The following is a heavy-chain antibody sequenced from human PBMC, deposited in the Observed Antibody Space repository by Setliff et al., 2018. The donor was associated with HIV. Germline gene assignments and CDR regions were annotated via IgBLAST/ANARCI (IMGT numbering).Heavy chain of an antibody. D-gene: IGHD6-13*01. CDR1: GYSFRNYG. J-gene: IGHJ4*02. CDR3: ARMKWGGSAAAGWDY. Sequence: RASVKVSCKTSGYSFRNYGITWARLAPGQGLEWMGWINNYNGNTNSAQKFRDRVPLSADTSSTTTYLELRNLTFDDTALYYCARMKWGGSAAAGWDYWGQGTQVTVSS. CDR2: INNYNGNT. V-gene: IGHV1-18*01.